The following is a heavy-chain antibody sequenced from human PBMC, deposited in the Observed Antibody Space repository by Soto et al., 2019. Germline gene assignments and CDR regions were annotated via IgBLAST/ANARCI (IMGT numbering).Heavy chain of an antibody. V-gene: IGHV4-59*01. CDR1: GGSFSGYY. J-gene: IGHJ3*02. CDR2: ISYTGST. D-gene: IGHD3-10*01. CDR3: ARVVEITMVRGAPLGAFDI. Sequence: SETLSLTCAVYGGSFSGYYWTWVRQPPGKGLEWIGSISYTGSTNYNPSLKSRVTISVDTSKNQFSLKLSSVTAADTAVYYCARVVEITMVRGAPLGAFDIWGQGTMVTVSS.